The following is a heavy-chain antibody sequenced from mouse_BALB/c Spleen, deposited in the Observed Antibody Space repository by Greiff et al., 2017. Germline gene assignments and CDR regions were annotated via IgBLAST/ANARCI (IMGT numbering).Heavy chain of an antibody. J-gene: IGHJ4*01. Sequence: EVKLVESGGGLAKPGGSLKLSCAASGFAFSSYDMSWVRQTPEKRLEWVAYISSGGGSTYYPDTVKGRFTISRDNAKNTLYLQMSSLKSEDTAMYYCARWVLRLRCYAMDYWGQGTSVTVSS. D-gene: IGHD1-2*01. V-gene: IGHV5-12-1*01. CDR2: ISSGGGST. CDR3: ARWVLRLRCYAMDY. CDR1: GFAFSSYD.